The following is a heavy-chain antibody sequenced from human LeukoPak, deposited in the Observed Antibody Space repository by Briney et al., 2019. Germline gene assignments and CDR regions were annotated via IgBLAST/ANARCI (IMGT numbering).Heavy chain of an antibody. CDR3: ARDELLGYYSSGWQTIPDY. CDR1: GYTFTSYY. CDR2: INPSGGST. J-gene: IGHJ4*02. V-gene: IGHV1-46*03. Sequence: ASVKVSCKASGYTFTSYYMHWVRQAPGQGLECMGIINPSGGSTSYAQKFQGRVTMTRDTSTSTVYMELSSLRSEDTAVYYCARDELLGYYSSGWQTIPDYWGQGTLVTVSS. D-gene: IGHD6-19*01.